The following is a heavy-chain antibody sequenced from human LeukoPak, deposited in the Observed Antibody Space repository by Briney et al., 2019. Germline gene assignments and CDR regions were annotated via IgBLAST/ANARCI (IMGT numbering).Heavy chain of an antibody. CDR3: ARDPIVAPGNEYFQH. V-gene: IGHV4-39*07. Sequence: SETLSLTCTVSGGSISSNSYYWGWIRQPPGKGLEWIGSIYYSGTTHYNPSLKSRVTISVDTSKNQFSLKVTSVTAADTAVYYCARDPIVAPGNEYFQHWGQGTLVTVSS. CDR1: GGSISSNSYY. CDR2: IYYSGTT. D-gene: IGHD6-13*01. J-gene: IGHJ1*01.